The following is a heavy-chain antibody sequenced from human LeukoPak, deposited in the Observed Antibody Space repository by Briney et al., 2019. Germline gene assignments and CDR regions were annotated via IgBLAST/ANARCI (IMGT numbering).Heavy chain of an antibody. D-gene: IGHD7-27*01. Sequence: GGSLRLSCASSGCTYSSYAMSWVRQAPGRELEGVSAISGSGGSTYYADSVKGRFTISRDNSKNTLYLQMNSLRAEDTAVYYCAKIQPSNWEGGYWGQGNLVTVSS. CDR3: AKIQPSNWEGGY. V-gene: IGHV3-23*01. CDR1: GCTYSSYA. J-gene: IGHJ4*02. CDR2: ISGSGGST.